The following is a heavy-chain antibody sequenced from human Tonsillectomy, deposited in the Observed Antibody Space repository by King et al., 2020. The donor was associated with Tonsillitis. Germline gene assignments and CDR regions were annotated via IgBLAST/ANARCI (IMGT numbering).Heavy chain of an antibody. CDR2: ISYDGRDK. Sequence: VQLVESGGGVVQPGRSLRLSCAASGFTFSNYGMHWVRQAPGKGPEWVAVISYDGRDKYYADSAKGRFTISRDSSKNTLYLQMISLRADDTAVYYCAKSCGQHCSGDALDYWGQGTLVTVSS. V-gene: IGHV3-30*18. CDR1: GFTFSNYG. D-gene: IGHD2-15*01. J-gene: IGHJ4*02. CDR3: AKSCGQHCSGDALDY.